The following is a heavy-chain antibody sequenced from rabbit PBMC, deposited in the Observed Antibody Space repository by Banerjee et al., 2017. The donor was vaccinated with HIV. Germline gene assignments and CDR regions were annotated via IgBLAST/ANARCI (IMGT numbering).Heavy chain of an antibody. CDR1: GFSFSSSYW. CDR2: IYTGDGNT. D-gene: IGHD2-1*01. Sequence: QEQLVESGGGLVQPEGSLTLTCTASGFSFSSSYWICWVRQAPGKRPEWIACIYTGDGNTYYASWAKGRFTISKTSTTVTLQMTSLTAADTAIYFCARSSYDDYGDWGTRLHLWGPGTLVTVS. J-gene: IGHJ3*01. V-gene: IGHV1S45*01. CDR3: ARSSYDDYGDWGTRLHL.